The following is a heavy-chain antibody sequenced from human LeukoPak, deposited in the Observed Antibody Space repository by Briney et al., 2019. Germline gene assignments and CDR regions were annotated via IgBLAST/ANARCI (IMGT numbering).Heavy chain of an antibody. CDR1: GGSISSSSYY. CDR2: IYYSGST. Sequence: SETLSLTCTVSGGSISSSSYYWGWIRQPPGKGLEWIGSIYYSGSTYYNPSLKSRVTISVDTSKNQFSLKLSSVTAADTAVYYCARDRQWLTGLYDAFDIWGQGTMVTVSS. CDR3: ARDRQWLTGLYDAFDI. J-gene: IGHJ3*02. D-gene: IGHD6-19*01. V-gene: IGHV4-39*07.